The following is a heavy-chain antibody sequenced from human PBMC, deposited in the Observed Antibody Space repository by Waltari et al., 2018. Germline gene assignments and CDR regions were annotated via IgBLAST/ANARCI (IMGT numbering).Heavy chain of an antibody. D-gene: IGHD1-26*01. CDR2: IIPILGIA. J-gene: IGHJ5*02. V-gene: IGHV1-69*10. CDR1: GGTFSRYA. Sequence: QVQLVQSGAEVKKTGSSVKVSCKASGGTFSRYAISWVGQAPGQGLEWMGGIIPILGIANYAQKFQGRVTITADKSTSTAYMELSSLRSEDTAVYYCARDEEGATSWFDPWGQGTLVTVSS. CDR3: ARDEEGATSWFDP.